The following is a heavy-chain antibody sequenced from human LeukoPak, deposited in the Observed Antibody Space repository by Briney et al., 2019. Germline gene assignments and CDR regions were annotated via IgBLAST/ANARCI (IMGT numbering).Heavy chain of an antibody. CDR2: INPSGGST. J-gene: IGHJ4*02. V-gene: IGHV1-46*01. CDR1: GYTFTSYY. D-gene: IGHD6-19*01. CDR3: ARGSGYSSGRPNPLFDY. Sequence: ASVKVSCKASGYTFTSYYMHWVRQAPGQGLEWMGIINPSGGSTSYAQKFQGRVTMTRDASTSTVYMELSSLRSEDTAVYYCARGSGYSSGRPNPLFDYWGQGTLVTVSS.